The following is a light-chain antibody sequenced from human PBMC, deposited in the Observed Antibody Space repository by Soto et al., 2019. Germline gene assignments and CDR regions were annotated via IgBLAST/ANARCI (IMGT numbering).Light chain of an antibody. J-gene: IGKJ1*01. CDR3: QQYGNSPPWT. CDR2: GAS. V-gene: IGKV3-20*01. Sequence: EIVLTQSPGTLSLSPGERATLSCRASQSVSSSYLAWYQQKPGQAPRLLIYGASSGATGIPDRFSGSGSGTDFTLTISRLEPEDFAVYYCQQYGNSPPWTFGQGTKVEIK. CDR1: QSVSSSY.